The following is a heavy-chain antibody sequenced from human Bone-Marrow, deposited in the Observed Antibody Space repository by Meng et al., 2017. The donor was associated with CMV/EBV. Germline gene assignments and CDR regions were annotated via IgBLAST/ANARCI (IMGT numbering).Heavy chain of an antibody. V-gene: IGHV1-69*05. CDR1: GGTFSSYA. CDR3: AKVRPYYYGSGSYSYHYYGMDV. Sequence: SVKVSCKASGGTFSSYAISWVRQAPGQGLEWMGGIIPIFGTANYAQKFQGRVTITTDESTSTAYMELSSLRSEDTAVYYCAKVRPYYYGSGSYSYHYYGMDVWGQGTTVTVSS. CDR2: IIPIFGTA. J-gene: IGHJ6*02. D-gene: IGHD3-10*01.